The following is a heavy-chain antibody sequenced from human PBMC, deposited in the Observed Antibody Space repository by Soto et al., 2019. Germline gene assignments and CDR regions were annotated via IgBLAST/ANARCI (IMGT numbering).Heavy chain of an antibody. CDR3: ARDRAYDFWSGFHPYDAFDI. CDR2: IYYSGST. D-gene: IGHD3-3*01. J-gene: IGHJ3*02. Sequence: ASETLCLTCTVSGGSISSYYWSWIRQTPGKGLEWIGYIYYSGSTNYNPSLKSRVTISVDTSKNQFSLKLSSVTAADTAVYYCARDRAYDFWSGFHPYDAFDIWGQGTMVTVSS. CDR1: GGSISSYY. V-gene: IGHV4-59*12.